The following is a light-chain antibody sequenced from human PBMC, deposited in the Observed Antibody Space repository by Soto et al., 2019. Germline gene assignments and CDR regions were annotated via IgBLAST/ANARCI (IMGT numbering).Light chain of an antibody. V-gene: IGLV2-14*01. J-gene: IGLJ1*01. Sequence: ALTQPASVSGSPGQSITISCTGTSSDIGFSNYVSWYQQHPGKAPKLIISDVSNRPSGVSSRFSGSKSGNTASLTISGLQAEDEADYYCSSFTDIDTDVFGTGTKVTVL. CDR1: SSDIGFSNY. CDR3: SSFTDIDTDV. CDR2: DVS.